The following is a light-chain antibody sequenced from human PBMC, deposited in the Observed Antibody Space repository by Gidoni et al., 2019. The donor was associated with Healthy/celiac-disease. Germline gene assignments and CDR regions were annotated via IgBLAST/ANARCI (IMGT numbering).Light chain of an antibody. V-gene: IGKV3-11*01. CDR1: QSVSSY. CDR2: DAS. Sequence: EIVLTQSPATLSLSPGERATLSCRASQSVSSYLAWYQQKPGQAPRLLIYDASNRATGVPARFSGSGSGTAFTLTIGSLEPEDFAFYYCQQRSNWPPELTFXGXTKVEIK. CDR3: QQRSNWPPELT. J-gene: IGKJ4*01.